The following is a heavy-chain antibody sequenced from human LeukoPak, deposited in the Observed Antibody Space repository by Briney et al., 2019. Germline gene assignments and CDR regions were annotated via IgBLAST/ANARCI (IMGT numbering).Heavy chain of an antibody. D-gene: IGHD3-22*01. J-gene: IGHJ3*02. Sequence: GGSLRLSCAASGFTLSNYSMNWVRQATGKGLEWVSAIGTAGDTYYPGSVKGRFTISRENAKNPLYLQMNSLRAGDTAVYYCARGYYYDSSGYQKDAFDIWGQGTMVTVSS. CDR1: GFTLSNYS. CDR3: ARGYYYDSSGYQKDAFDI. V-gene: IGHV3-13*01. CDR2: IGTAGDT.